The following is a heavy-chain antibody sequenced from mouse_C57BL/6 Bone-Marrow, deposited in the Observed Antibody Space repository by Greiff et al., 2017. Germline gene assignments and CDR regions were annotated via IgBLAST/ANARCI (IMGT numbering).Heavy chain of an antibody. Sequence: DVMLVESGGGLVKPGGSLKLSCAASGFTFSSYAMSWVRQTPEKRLEWVATISDGGSYPYYPDNVQGRFTISRDNAKNNLYLQMSHLKSEDTAMYYCARGSTMITAAWFAYWGQGTLVTVSA. J-gene: IGHJ3*01. V-gene: IGHV5-4*03. CDR1: GFTFSSYA. D-gene: IGHD2-4*01. CDR2: ISDGGSYP. CDR3: ARGSTMITAAWFAY.